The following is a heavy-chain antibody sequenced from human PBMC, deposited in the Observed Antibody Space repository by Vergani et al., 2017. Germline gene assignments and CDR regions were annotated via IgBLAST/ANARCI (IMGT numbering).Heavy chain of an antibody. V-gene: IGHV4-59*08. Sequence: QVQLQESGPGLVKPSETLSLTCTVSGGSISSYSWSWIRQPPGKGLEWIGYIYYSGSTNYNPSLKSRVTMSVDTSKNQFSLKLTSVTAADTAVYYCARQGQLWLRVDYFDYWGQGTLVTVSS. J-gene: IGHJ4*02. CDR3: ARQGQLWLRVDYFDY. CDR1: GGSISSYS. CDR2: IYYSGST. D-gene: IGHD5-18*01.